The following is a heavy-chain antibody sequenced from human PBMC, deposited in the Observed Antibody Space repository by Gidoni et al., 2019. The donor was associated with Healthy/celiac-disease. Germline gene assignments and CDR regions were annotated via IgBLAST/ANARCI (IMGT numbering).Heavy chain of an antibody. V-gene: IGHV1-46*01. CDR2: INPSGGST. J-gene: IGHJ3*02. CDR3: ARLRMTYGEYAFDI. Sequence: PGQGLEWMGIINPSGGSTSYAQKFQGRVTMTRDTSTSTVYMELSSLRSEDTAVYYCARLRMTYGEYAFDIWGQGTMVTVSS. D-gene: IGHD2-2*01.